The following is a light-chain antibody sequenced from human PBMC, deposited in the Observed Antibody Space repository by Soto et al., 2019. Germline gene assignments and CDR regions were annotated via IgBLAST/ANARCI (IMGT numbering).Light chain of an antibody. CDR2: GAS. Sequence: IVWAQSTGTLSLSPVERATLSCRASQSVSNNYLSWYQQKPGQAPRLLIYGASNRATGIPDRFSGSGSGTDFTLTSSRLEPEDFSVYYCQQYCSPGAFGQGTKVDIK. V-gene: IGKV3-20*01. CDR3: QQYCSPGA. CDR1: QSVSNNY. J-gene: IGKJ1*01.